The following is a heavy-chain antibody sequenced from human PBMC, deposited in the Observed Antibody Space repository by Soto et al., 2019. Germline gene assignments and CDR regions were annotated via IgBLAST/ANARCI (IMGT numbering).Heavy chain of an antibody. J-gene: IGHJ4*02. CDR3: ARRYCSSTSCYRGGSDY. Sequence: GGSLRLSCAASGFTFSSYSMNWVRQAPGKGLEWVSSISSSSSYIYYADSVKGRFTISRDNAKNSLYLQMNSLRAEDTAVYYCARRYCSSTSCYRGGSDYWGQGTLVTVSS. V-gene: IGHV3-21*01. CDR1: GFTFSSYS. D-gene: IGHD2-2*02. CDR2: ISSSSSYI.